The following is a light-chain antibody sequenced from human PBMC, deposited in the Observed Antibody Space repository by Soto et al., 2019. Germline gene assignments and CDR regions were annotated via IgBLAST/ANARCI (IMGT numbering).Light chain of an antibody. CDR3: CSYAGGTSVV. Sequence: QSALTQPASVSGSLGQSITISCTGTSSDVGTYKLVSWYQQHPGKAPQLVIFEDVERPSGVSNRFSGFKSGNTASLTISGLQTEDEADYYCCSYAGGTSVVFGGGPKLTVL. J-gene: IGLJ2*01. CDR1: SSDVGTYKL. V-gene: IGLV2-23*01. CDR2: EDV.